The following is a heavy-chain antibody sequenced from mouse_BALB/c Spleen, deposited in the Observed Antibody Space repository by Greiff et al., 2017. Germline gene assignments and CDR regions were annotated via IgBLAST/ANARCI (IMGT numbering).Heavy chain of an antibody. CDR1: GFSLTSYG. J-gene: IGHJ4*01. CDR2: IWSGGST. V-gene: IGHV2-2*02. CDR3: ARTYYRYDVGGYYAMDY. D-gene: IGHD2-14*01. Sequence: QVQLQQSGPGLVQPSQSLSITCTVSGFSLTSYGVHWVRQSPGKGLEWLGVIWSGGSTDYNAAFISRLSISKDNSKSQVFFKMNSLQANDTAIYYCARTYYRYDVGGYYAMDYWGQGTSVTVSS.